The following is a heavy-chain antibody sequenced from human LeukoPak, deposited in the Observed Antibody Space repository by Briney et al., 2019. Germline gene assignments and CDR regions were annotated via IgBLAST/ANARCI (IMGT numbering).Heavy chain of an antibody. Sequence: GGSLRLSCAASGFTFSSYAMHWVRQAPGKGLEWVAVISYDGSNKYYADSVKGRFTISRDNSKNTLYLQMNSLRAEDTAVYYCARVRLRGYYYYPMDVWGQGTTVTVSS. CDR3: ARVRLRGYYYYPMDV. CDR2: ISYDGSNK. D-gene: IGHD2-15*01. CDR1: GFTFSSYA. V-gene: IGHV3-30-3*01. J-gene: IGHJ6*02.